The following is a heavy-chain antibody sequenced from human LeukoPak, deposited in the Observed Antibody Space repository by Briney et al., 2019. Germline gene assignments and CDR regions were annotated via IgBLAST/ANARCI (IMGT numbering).Heavy chain of an antibody. Sequence: GGSLRLSCAASEFTFSNYAMNWVRQAPGKGLEWVSGISGGGGSTYYADSVKGRFTISKDNSKNTLYLQMDSLRAEDTALYYCAKGSGINHYHWIDPWGQGTLVTVSS. CDR1: EFTFSNYA. J-gene: IGHJ5*02. CDR2: ISGGGGST. D-gene: IGHD1-14*01. CDR3: AKGSGINHYHWIDP. V-gene: IGHV3-23*01.